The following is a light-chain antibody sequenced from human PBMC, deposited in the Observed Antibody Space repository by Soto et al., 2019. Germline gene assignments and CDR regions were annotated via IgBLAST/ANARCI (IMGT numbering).Light chain of an antibody. J-gene: IGKJ1*01. CDR3: QQYGSSGT. Sequence: EIVLTQSRCTLSLSPGEVATPSCRASQSVSNNYLAWYQQKPGQAPRLLIYGASNRATGIPDRFSGSGSGTDFTLTISRLEPEDFAVYYCQQYGSSGTFGQGTKVDIK. V-gene: IGKV3-20*01. CDR2: GAS. CDR1: QSVSNNY.